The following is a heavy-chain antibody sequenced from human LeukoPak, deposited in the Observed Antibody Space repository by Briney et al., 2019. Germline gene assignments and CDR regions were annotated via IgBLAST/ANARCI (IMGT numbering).Heavy chain of an antibody. CDR3: ARGTVGYCSGGSCYSSYYYSYMDV. CDR1: GGSISSNSYY. D-gene: IGHD2-15*01. J-gene: IGHJ6*03. CDR2: IYYSGST. Sequence: SETLSLTCTVSGGSISSNSYYWGWIRQPPGKGLEWIGSIYYSGSTYYKPSLKSRLTISVDTSKNHFSLRLSSVTAADTAVYYCARGTVGYCSGGSCYSSYYYSYMDVWGKGTTVTVSS. V-gene: IGHV4-39*07.